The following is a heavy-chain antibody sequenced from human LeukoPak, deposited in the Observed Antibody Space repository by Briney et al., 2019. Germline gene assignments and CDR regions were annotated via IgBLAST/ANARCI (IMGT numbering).Heavy chain of an antibody. V-gene: IGHV3-21*01. CDR1: GFTFSSYT. D-gene: IGHD5-18*01. Sequence: GGSLRLSCAASGFTFSSYTMNWVRQAPGKGLEWVSSISYSSSYIYYADSLTGRFTISRDNAKNSLYLQMNSLRAEDTAMYYCARRATTERGHSYGLDFWGQGTLVTVSS. J-gene: IGHJ4*02. CDR2: ISYSSSYI. CDR3: ARRATTERGHSYGLDF.